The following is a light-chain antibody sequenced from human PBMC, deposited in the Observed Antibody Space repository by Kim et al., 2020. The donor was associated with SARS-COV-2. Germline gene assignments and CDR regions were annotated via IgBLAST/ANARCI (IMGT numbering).Light chain of an antibody. CDR3: QQYNNWPPKFT. V-gene: IGKV3-15*01. CDR1: QSISIN. CDR2: GAS. J-gene: IGKJ2*01. Sequence: PGERATLACRASQSISINLAWYQLKPGQAPRLLIYGASTRATGVPDRFSASGSGTEFTLTIGSLQSEDFAVYYCQQYNNWPPKFTFGQGTKLEIK.